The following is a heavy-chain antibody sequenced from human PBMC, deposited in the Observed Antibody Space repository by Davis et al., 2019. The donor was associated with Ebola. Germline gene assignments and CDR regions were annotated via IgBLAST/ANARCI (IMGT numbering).Heavy chain of an antibody. CDR1: GFNFGYYS. CDR3: AREGEFYDILTAFDY. J-gene: IGHJ4*02. Sequence: GGSLRLSCAASGFNFGYYSMNWVRQAPGKGLEWVSSISSSSSYIYYADSVKGRFTISRDNAKNSLYLQMNSLRAEDTAVYYCAREGEFYDILTAFDYWGQGTLVTVSS. D-gene: IGHD3-9*01. V-gene: IGHV3-21*01. CDR2: ISSSSSYI.